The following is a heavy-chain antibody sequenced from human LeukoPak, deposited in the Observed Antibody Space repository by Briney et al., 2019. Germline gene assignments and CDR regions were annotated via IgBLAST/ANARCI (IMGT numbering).Heavy chain of an antibody. V-gene: IGHV3-7*01. CDR3: ARRYFDL. CDR1: GFTFNSCW. CDR2: IKQDGSEK. J-gene: IGHJ2*01. Sequence: GGSLRLSCAASGFTFNSCWMSWVRQAPGKGLEWVANIKQDGSEKYYVDSVKGRFTISRDNAKNSLYLQMNSLRAEDTAVYYCARRYFDLWGRGTLVTVSS.